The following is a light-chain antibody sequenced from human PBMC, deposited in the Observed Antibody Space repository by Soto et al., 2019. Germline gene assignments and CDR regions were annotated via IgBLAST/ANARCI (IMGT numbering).Light chain of an antibody. CDR1: QSVSNSL. CDR2: GAS. V-gene: IGKV3-20*01. Sequence: EIVLTQSPGTLSLSPGERATLSCRASQSVSNSLAWYQQKTGQAPRLLISGASSRATGIPDRFSGSGSETDFTLTISRLEPEDFALYYCQHYGSSPITFGQGTRLEIK. CDR3: QHYGSSPIT. J-gene: IGKJ5*01.